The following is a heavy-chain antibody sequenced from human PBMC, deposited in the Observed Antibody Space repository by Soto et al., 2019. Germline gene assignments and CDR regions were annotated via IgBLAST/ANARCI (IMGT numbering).Heavy chain of an antibody. CDR3: ARAGVPGYSSGWYLNWFDP. D-gene: IGHD6-19*01. V-gene: IGHV4-61*01. J-gene: IGHJ5*02. CDR1: GGSVSIGSYY. CDR2: IYYSGST. Sequence: SETLSLTCTVSGGSVSIGSYYWSLIRQPPGKGLEWIGYIYYSGSTNYNPSLKSRVTISVDTSKNQFSLKLSSVTAADTAVYYCARAGVPGYSSGWYLNWFDPWGQGTLVTVSS.